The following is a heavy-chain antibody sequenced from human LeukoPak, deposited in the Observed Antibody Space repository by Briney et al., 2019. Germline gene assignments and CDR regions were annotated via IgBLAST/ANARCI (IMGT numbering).Heavy chain of an antibody. Sequence: QPGGSLRLSCAASGSTFKNDWMHWVRQAPGTVLVWVALIYYDGSDKNYADCVKGRFTVSRDNPKQKLYLQMNTLTAEDTAVYYCVRDGPETGYRYDYWGEGTLVTVSS. CDR2: IYYDGSDK. V-gene: IGHV3-74*01. CDR3: VRDGPETGYRYDY. D-gene: IGHD5-18*01. J-gene: IGHJ4*02. CDR1: GSTFKNDW.